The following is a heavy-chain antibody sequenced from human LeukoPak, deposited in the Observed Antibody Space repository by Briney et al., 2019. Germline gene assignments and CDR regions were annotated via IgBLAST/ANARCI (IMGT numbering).Heavy chain of an antibody. D-gene: IGHD3-3*01. V-gene: IGHV4-4*07. J-gene: IGHJ4*02. CDR2: IYTSGST. CDR1: GGSISSYY. CDR3: ARGSDFWSGYFCLFDY. Sequence: SETLSLTCTVSGGSISSYYWSWIRQPAGKGLEWIGRIYTSGSTNYNPSLKSRVTISVDTSKNQFSLKLSSVTAADTAVYYCARGSDFWSGYFCLFDYWGQGTLVTVSS.